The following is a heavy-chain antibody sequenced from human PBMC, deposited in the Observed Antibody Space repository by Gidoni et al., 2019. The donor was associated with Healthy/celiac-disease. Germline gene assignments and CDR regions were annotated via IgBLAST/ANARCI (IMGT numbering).Heavy chain of an antibody. CDR3: ARPARVYDSSGYASPLFDY. V-gene: IGHV4-39*07. CDR1: GGSISSISYY. Sequence: QLQLQESGPGLVKPSETLSLPCTVPGGSISSISYYWAWIRQPPGKGLEWIGRIYYSGTTYYNPSLKSRVTISVDTSKNQFSLKLSSVTAAETAVYYCARPARVYDSSGYASPLFDYWGQGTLVTVSS. D-gene: IGHD3-22*01. CDR2: IYYSGTT. J-gene: IGHJ4*02.